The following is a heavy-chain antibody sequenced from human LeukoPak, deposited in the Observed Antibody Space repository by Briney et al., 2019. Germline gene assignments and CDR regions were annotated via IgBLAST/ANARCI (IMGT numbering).Heavy chain of an antibody. CDR2: INPGGGNT. V-gene: IGHV1-46*01. J-gene: IGHJ4*02. CDR3: ARDQRPLLLWFGESTTHDY. CDR1: GYTFTNYY. Sequence: ASVKVSCKASGYTFTNYYIHWVRQAPGQGLEWMGLINPGGGNTNYAQNFQGRVTMTRDTSISTAYMELSRLRSDDTAVYYCARDQRPLLLWFGESTTHDYWGQGTLVTVSS. D-gene: IGHD3-10*01.